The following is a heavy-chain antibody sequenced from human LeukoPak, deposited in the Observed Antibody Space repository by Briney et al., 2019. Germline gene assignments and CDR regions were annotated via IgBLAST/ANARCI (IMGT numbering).Heavy chain of an antibody. CDR3: AKQGPVTTYLGLPDY. Sequence: PGGSLRLSCAASGFTFSSYWMSWVRQAPGKGLEWVANIKQDGSGKYYVDSVKGRFTISRDNAKNSLYLQMNSLRAEDTALYYCAKQGPVTTYLGLPDYWGPGTLVTVSS. J-gene: IGHJ4*02. D-gene: IGHD4-17*01. CDR1: GFTFSSYW. V-gene: IGHV3-7*03. CDR2: IKQDGSGK.